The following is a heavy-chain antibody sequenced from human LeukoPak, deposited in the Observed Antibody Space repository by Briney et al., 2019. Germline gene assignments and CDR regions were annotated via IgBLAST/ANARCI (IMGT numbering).Heavy chain of an antibody. D-gene: IGHD3-3*01. CDR3: ARENTIFPIDY. CDR1: RYTFTGYY. CDR2: INPNSGGT. J-gene: IGHJ4*02. V-gene: IGHV1-2*06. Sequence: GASVKVSCKASRYTFTGYYMHWVRQAPGQGLEWMGRINPNSGGTNYAQKFQGRVTMTRDTSISTAYMELSRLRSDDTAVYYCARENTIFPIDYWGQGTLVTVSS.